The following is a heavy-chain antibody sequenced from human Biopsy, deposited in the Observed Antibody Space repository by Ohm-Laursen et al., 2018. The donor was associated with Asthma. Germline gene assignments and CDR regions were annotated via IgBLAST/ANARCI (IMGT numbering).Heavy chain of an antibody. J-gene: IGHJ5*02. D-gene: IGHD4-17*01. V-gene: IGHV3-23*01. CDR3: VKVGYGIGDYVGWFDP. Sequence: SLRLSCAAPGFTVSNFAMNWVRQAPGQGLEWVSVISSGSGSTYYADSVKGRFTISRDTSMNTLYLQMNSLRAEDTAVYYCVKVGYGIGDYVGWFDPWGQGTLVTVSS. CDR2: ISSGSGST. CDR1: GFTVSNFA.